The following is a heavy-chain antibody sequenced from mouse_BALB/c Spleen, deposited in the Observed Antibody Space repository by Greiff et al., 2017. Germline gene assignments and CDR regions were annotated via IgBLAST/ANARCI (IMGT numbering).Heavy chain of an antibody. D-gene: IGHD2-3*01. Sequence: QVQLQQPGAELVKPGASVKLSCKASGYTFTSYYMYWVKQRPGQGLEWIGGINPSNGGTNFNEKFKSKATLTVDKSSSTAYMQLSSLTSEDSAVYYCTRCGYYEGAMDYWGQGTSVTVSS. V-gene: IGHV1S81*02. CDR2: INPSNGGT. CDR1: GYTFTSYY. J-gene: IGHJ4*01. CDR3: TRCGYYEGAMDY.